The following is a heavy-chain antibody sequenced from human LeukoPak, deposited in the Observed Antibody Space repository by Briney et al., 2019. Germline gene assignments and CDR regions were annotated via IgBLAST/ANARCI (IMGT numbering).Heavy chain of an antibody. CDR1: GYTFTDYY. CDR2: INPNSGGT. Sequence: GASVKVSCKASGYTFTDYYMHWVRQAPGQGLEWMGWINPNSGGTNYAQKFQGRATMTRDTSISTVYMEMSRLRSDDTAVYYCARESVPAVAARRGLNYWGQGTLVAVSS. CDR3: ARESVPAVAARRGLNY. V-gene: IGHV1-2*02. D-gene: IGHD6-6*01. J-gene: IGHJ4*02.